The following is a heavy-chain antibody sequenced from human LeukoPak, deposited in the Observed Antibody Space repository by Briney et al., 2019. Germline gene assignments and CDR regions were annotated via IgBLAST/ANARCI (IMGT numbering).Heavy chain of an antibody. V-gene: IGHV4-34*01. CDR1: GGSFSGYY. D-gene: IGHD6-19*01. CDR2: IDHSGST. J-gene: IGHJ3*02. Sequence: SETLSLTCAVYGGSFSGYYWGWIRQPPGKGLEWTGSIDHSGSTYYNQSLKSRITISVDTSKNQFSLKLSSVTAADTAVYYCAAHSSGWSLSPYDAFDIWGQGTMVTVSS. CDR3: AAHSSGWSLSPYDAFDI.